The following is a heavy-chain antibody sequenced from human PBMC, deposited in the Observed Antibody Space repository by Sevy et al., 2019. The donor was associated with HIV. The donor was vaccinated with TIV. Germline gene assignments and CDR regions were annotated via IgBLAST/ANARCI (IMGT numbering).Heavy chain of an antibody. CDR3: AKVYDSSGYYYGVDY. V-gene: IGHV3-23*01. J-gene: IGHJ4*02. D-gene: IGHD3-22*01. CDR2: ISGSGGST. Sequence: GGSLRLSCAASGFTFSSYAMSWVRQAPGKGLEWVSAISGSGGSTYYADSVKGRFTISRDNSKNTLYLQMNSLRAEDTAVYYCAKVYDSSGYYYGVDYWGQGTLDTVSS. CDR1: GFTFSSYA.